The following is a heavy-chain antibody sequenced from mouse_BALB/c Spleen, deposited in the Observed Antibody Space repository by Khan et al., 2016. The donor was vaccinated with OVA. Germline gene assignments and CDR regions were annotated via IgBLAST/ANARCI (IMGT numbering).Heavy chain of an antibody. Sequence: QVQLQQSRAELARPGASVKMSCKASGYTFTSYTIHWVRQRPGQAPEWIGHINPSNDYTNYNQNFKDKATLIVDKSSTTAYMQLSSLTSEDSAVYYGVREGAYHRSDGWFAYWGQGTLVTVSA. V-gene: IGHV1-4*01. CDR1: GYTFTSYT. CDR3: VREGAYHRSDGWFAY. J-gene: IGHJ3*01. CDR2: INPSNDYT. D-gene: IGHD2-14*01.